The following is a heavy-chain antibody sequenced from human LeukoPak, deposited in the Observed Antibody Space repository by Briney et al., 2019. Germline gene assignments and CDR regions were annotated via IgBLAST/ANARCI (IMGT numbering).Heavy chain of an antibody. V-gene: IGHV4-38-2*02. CDR3: ARQLGYYDSSGYWFDP. CDR1: GYSISSGYF. D-gene: IGHD3-22*01. CDR2: IYNNGIT. Sequence: SETLSLTCTVSGYSISSGYFWGWIRQSPAKGLEWIGSIYNNGITYYNPSLKSRVTISVDMSKNHFSLKLSSVTAADTAVYYCARQLGYYDSSGYWFDPWGQGTLVTVSS. J-gene: IGHJ5*02.